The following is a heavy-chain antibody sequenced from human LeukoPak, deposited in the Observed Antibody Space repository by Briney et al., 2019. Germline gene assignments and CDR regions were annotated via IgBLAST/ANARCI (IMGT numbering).Heavy chain of an antibody. Sequence: SVKVSCKASGGTFSSYAISWVRQAPGQGLEWMGGIIPIFGIANYAQKFQGRVTITADESSSTAYMELSSLRSEDTAVYYCAKDRPPNYDYVWGSQIPYNWFDPWSQGTLVTVSS. D-gene: IGHD3-16*01. CDR1: GGTFSSYA. V-gene: IGHV1-69*01. CDR2: IIPIFGIA. CDR3: AKDRPPNYDYVWGSQIPYNWFDP. J-gene: IGHJ5*02.